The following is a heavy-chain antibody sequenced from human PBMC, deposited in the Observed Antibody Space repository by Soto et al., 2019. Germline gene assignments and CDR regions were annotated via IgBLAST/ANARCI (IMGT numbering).Heavy chain of an antibody. J-gene: IGHJ4*02. Sequence: QITLKESGPTLVKPTQTLTLTCSFSGFSLSTTGVAVGWIRQPPGKALECLVLIYWDDDKRYSPSLKSRLTITRDTSKTQVVLTMTDMDPVDTATYYCAHRVDYRGSWNTGYFDSWGQGTLVTVSS. V-gene: IGHV2-5*02. CDR3: AHRVDYRGSWNTGYFDS. D-gene: IGHD2-15*01. CDR2: IYWDDDK. CDR1: GFSLSTTGVA.